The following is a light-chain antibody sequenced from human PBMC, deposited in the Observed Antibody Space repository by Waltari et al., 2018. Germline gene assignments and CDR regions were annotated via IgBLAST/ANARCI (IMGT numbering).Light chain of an antibody. CDR2: DVN. V-gene: IGLV2-14*03. Sequence: QSDLTQPASVSGSPGQSITIPCTGTSSDIGWYVAWYQQHPGKAPKLMIYDVNKRPSWISNRFSGSKSGNTASLSISGLQTEDEASYYCSSYTTTTTLFGGGTKLTVL. CDR3: SSYTTTTTL. J-gene: IGLJ2*01. CDR1: SSDIGWY.